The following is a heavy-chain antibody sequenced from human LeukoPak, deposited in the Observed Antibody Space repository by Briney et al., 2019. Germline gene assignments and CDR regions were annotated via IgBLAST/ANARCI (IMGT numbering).Heavy chain of an antibody. CDR2: SSYNGNT. J-gene: IGHJ4*02. Sequence: SETLSLTCTVSGDSISSNNYFWGWICQPPGKGLEWIGESSYNGNTYDNPSLKSRVTISVDTSKNQFSLKLSSVIAADTAVYYCASRSPLVAVITSHYYDYWGQGALVTVSS. CDR1: GDSISSNNYF. D-gene: IGHD2-21*01. CDR3: ASRSPLVAVITSHYYDY. V-gene: IGHV4-39*01.